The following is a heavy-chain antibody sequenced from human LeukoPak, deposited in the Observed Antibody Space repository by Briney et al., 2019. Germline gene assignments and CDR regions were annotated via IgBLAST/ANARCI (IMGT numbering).Heavy chain of an antibody. D-gene: IGHD2-21*02. Sequence: SETLSLTCTVSGGSISSYYWSWIRQPPGKGLEWIGYIYYSGSTNYNPSLKSRVTISVDTSKNQFSLKLSSVTAADTAVYYCARGREDIVVVTAINGLDYWGQGTLVTVSS. CDR2: IYYSGST. CDR1: GGSISSYY. V-gene: IGHV4-59*12. CDR3: ARGREDIVVVTAINGLDY. J-gene: IGHJ4*02.